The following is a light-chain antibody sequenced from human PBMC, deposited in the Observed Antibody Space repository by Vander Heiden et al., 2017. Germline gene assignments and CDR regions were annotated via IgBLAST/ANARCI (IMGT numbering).Light chain of an antibody. V-gene: IGKV4-1*01. CDR2: WAT. CDR3: QQYYSRFRR. Sequence: DIVMTQSPDSLAVSLGERATINCKSSQSVLSSSNNKNYLAWYQQKPGQPPKLLIYWATTRESGVPDRFRGSGSGADFTLTISSLKAEDVAVYYCQQYYSRFRRFGQGTKMEFK. J-gene: IGKJ1*01. CDR1: QSVLSSSNNKNY.